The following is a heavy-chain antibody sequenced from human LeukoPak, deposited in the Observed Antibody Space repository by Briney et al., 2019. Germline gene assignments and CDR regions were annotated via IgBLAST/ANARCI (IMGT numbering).Heavy chain of an antibody. Sequence: SQTLSLTCTVSGASISSGSYYWSWLRQPAGKGLEWIGRIYTSGSTNYHPSLKSRVTISVDTSKNQFYLKLSSVTAAATAVYYCARAPLPYNWKPSPYYYHYMDGWGKRSTVSVSS. CDR3: ARAPLPYNWKPSPYYYHYMDG. J-gene: IGHJ6*03. CDR1: GASISSGSYY. CDR2: IYTSGST. D-gene: IGHD1-20*01. V-gene: IGHV4-61*02.